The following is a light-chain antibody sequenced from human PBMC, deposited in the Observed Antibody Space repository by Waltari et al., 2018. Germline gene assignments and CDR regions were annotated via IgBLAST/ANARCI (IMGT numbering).Light chain of an antibody. CDR3: QVWDLNSDHV. CDR2: DDS. V-gene: IGLV3-21*02. J-gene: IGLJ1*01. Sequence: SYVLTQPPSVSVAPGQTARITCGGDNIGSKGVHWYKQKPGQAPVLVVYDDSDRPSGTPERFSGSNSGTTATVTISRVEAGDEADYICQVWDLNSDHVFGSGTMLTVL. CDR1: NIGSKG.